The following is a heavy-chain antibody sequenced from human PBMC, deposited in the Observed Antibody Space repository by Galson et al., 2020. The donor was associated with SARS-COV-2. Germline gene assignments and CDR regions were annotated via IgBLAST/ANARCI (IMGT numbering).Heavy chain of an antibody. CDR3: ARHGASSGWYEGIDY. CDR2: IYPHDPYT. Sequence: GGSLKLSCRTPGYRLTNYWNGWVRQMPGQGLEWMGIIYPHDPYTIYSPSFQGQVTISADKSISTAFLQWSSLKASDTAIYYCARHGASSGWYEGIDYWGQGTLVTVSS. V-gene: IGHV5-51*01. CDR1: GYRLTNYW. D-gene: IGHD6-19*01. J-gene: IGHJ4*02.